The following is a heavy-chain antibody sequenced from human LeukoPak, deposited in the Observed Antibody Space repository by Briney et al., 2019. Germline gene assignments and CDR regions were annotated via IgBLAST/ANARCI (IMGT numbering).Heavy chain of an antibody. J-gene: IGHJ4*02. D-gene: IGHD3-10*01. V-gene: IGHV1-46*01. CDR1: GYTFTSYY. Sequence: ASVTVSCKASGYTFTSYYMHWVRQAPGQGLEWMGLINPSGGSTSYAQKFQGRVTMTRDMSTSTVYMELSSLRSEDTAVYYCARGDGSGSYYLLYYFDYWGQGTLVTVSS. CDR2: INPSGGST. CDR3: ARGDGSGSYYLLYYFDY.